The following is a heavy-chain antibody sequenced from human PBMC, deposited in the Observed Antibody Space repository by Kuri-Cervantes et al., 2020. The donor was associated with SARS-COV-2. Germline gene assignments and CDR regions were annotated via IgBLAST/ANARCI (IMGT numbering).Heavy chain of an antibody. CDR3: ARDRGSSGWSWVYYYYGMDV. CDR1: GFTFSSYG. J-gene: IGHJ6*02. CDR2: MNPNSGNT. D-gene: IGHD6-19*01. Sequence: GESLKISCAASGFTFSSYGINWVRQATGQGLEWMGWMNPNSGNTDYAQKLQGRVTMTTDTSTSTAYMELRSLRSDDTAVYYCARDRGSSGWSWVYYYYGMDVWGQGTTVTVSS. V-gene: IGHV1-18*01.